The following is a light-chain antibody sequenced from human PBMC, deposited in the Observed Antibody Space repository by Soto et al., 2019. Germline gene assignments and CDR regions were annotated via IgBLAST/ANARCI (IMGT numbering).Light chain of an antibody. V-gene: IGKV1-9*01. CDR2: GAS. Sequence: IQLTQYPSSLSASVGDRVTITCRASQGLNTNLAWYQQKPGKAPNLLIYGASTLQKGVPSRFSGNGSGTVFTLTISSLQPEDLATYYCQQSNNYFTFGPGTKV. CDR1: QGLNTN. CDR3: QQSNNYFT. J-gene: IGKJ3*01.